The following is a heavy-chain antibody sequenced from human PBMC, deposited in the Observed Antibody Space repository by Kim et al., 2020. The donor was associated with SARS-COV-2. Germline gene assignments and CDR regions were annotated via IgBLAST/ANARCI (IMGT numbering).Heavy chain of an antibody. CDR2: INHSGST. Sequence: SETLSLTCAVYGGSFSGYYWSWIRQPPGKGLEWIGEINHSGSTNYNPSLKSRVTISVDTSKNQFSLKLSSVTAADTAVYYCARGRTYYYGSGSPKGRFFDYWGQGTLVTVSS. J-gene: IGHJ4*02. D-gene: IGHD3-10*01. CDR3: ARGRTYYYGSGSPKGRFFDY. V-gene: IGHV4-34*01. CDR1: GGSFSGYY.